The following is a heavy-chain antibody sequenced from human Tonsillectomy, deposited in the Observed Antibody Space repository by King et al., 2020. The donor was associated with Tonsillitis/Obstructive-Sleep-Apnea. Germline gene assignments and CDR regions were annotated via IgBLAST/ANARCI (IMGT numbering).Heavy chain of an antibody. J-gene: IGHJ5*02. CDR3: AHRMRWFDP. Sequence: TLKESGPTLVKPTQTLTLTCTFSGFSLSTTGVGVGWIRQPPGKALEWLALIYWDDNKRYSPSLKSRLTITKDTSKNQVVLTMTNMDPLSTATYYCAHRMRWFDPWGQGTLVTVSS. CDR1: GFSLSTTGVG. V-gene: IGHV2-5*02. CDR2: IYWDDNK.